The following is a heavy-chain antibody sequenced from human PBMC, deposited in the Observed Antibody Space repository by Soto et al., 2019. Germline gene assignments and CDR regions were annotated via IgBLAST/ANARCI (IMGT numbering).Heavy chain of an antibody. J-gene: IGHJ1*01. V-gene: IGHV1-8*01. CDR1: XYTFTSYD. D-gene: IGHD3-22*01. CDR2: MNPNSGNT. Sequence: ASFNVSCKASXYTFTSYDINWVLQATEQGFEWMGWMNPNSGNTGYAQKFQGRVTMTRDTSITTAYMELSSLTSEDTAVYYCARDRVESGYPEYFQHWGQGTLVTVSS. CDR3: ARDRVESGYPEYFQH.